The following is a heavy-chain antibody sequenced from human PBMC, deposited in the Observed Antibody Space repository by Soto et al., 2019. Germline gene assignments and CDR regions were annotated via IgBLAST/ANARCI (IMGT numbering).Heavy chain of an antibody. D-gene: IGHD6-13*01. CDR3: VQDWTGNSCPCMVV. Sequence: EVQLLESGGRLVQPGGSLRLSCAASGFTFSSFAMTWVRQAPGEGLEWVSSISSSGETTYYSDSVKGRFTISRDISKNMAYLQMTSLRAEDTAVYFCVQDWTGNSCPCMVVWGQGTTVTVSS. V-gene: IGHV3-23*01. J-gene: IGHJ6*02. CDR1: GFTFSSFA. CDR2: ISSSGETT.